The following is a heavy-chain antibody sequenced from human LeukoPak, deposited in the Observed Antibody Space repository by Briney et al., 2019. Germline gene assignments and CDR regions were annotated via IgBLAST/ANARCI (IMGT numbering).Heavy chain of an antibody. CDR3: AREGGYYDSSDAFDI. CDR2: IYYSGST. CDR1: GGSISSYY. J-gene: IGHJ3*02. V-gene: IGHV4-59*12. D-gene: IGHD3-22*01. Sequence: PSETLSLTCTVSGGSISSYYWSWIRQPPGKGLEWIGYIYYSGSTYYNPSLKSRVTISVDTSKNQFSLKLSSVTAADTAVYYCAREGGYYDSSDAFDIWGQGTMVTVSS.